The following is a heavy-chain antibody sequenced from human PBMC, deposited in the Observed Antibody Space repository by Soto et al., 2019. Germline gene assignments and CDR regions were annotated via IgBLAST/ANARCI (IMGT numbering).Heavy chain of an antibody. J-gene: IGHJ4*02. Sequence: GASVKVSCKASGGTFSSYTNSWVRQAPGQRHERMGKIIHILGIANYAQKFQGRVTITADKSTSTAYLELSSLRSEDTAVYYCAIDPYQGYYGSGAQRFYFDYWGQGTQVTVSS. CDR1: GGTFSSYT. CDR2: IIHILGIA. V-gene: IGHV1-69*04. CDR3: AIDPYQGYYGSGAQRFYFDY. D-gene: IGHD3-10*01.